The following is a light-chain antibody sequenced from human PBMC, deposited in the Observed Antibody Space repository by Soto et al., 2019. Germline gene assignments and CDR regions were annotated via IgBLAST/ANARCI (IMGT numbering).Light chain of an antibody. CDR2: AAS. CDR3: QLGYSAPAVT. V-gene: IGKV1-39*01. J-gene: IGKJ2*01. Sequence: DIQMTQSPSSLSASVGDRVTITCRASHSIGNAVNCYQQKPGKAPKLLISAASRLQSGVPSRLIGSGSATDFPLTISSLQHEDFGSYYCQLGYSAPAVTFAQGTQLEIK. CDR1: HSIGNA.